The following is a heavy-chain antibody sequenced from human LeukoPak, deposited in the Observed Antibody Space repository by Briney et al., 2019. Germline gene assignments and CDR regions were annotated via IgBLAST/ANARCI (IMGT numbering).Heavy chain of an antibody. CDR1: GFTVSSNY. CDR3: ARDVGYCSSTSCYGGVDY. CDR2: IYSGGST. D-gene: IGHD2-2*01. J-gene: IGHJ4*02. Sequence: GGSLRLSCAASGFTVSSNYMSWVRQAPGKGLEWVSVIYSGGSTYYADSVKGRFTISRDNSKNTLYLQMNSLRAEDTAVYYCARDVGYCSSTSCYGGVDYWGQGTLVTVSS. V-gene: IGHV3-53*05.